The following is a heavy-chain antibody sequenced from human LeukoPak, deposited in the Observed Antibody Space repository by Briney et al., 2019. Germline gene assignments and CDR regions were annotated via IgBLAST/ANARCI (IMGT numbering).Heavy chain of an antibody. J-gene: IGHJ4*02. Sequence: GGSLRLSCAASGFTFSNSWMNWVRQAPGKGLEWVANIKQDGSEKYYVDSVKGRFTISRDNAKNSLFLQMSSLRAEDTAVYYCASETTGEFDYWGQGTLVTVSS. CDR3: ASETTGEFDY. V-gene: IGHV3-7*01. CDR2: IKQDGSEK. D-gene: IGHD3-10*01. CDR1: GFTFSNSW.